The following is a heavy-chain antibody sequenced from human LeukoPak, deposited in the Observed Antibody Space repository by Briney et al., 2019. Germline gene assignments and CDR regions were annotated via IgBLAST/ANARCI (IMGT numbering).Heavy chain of an antibody. V-gene: IGHV3-72*01. CDR3: ARGFHYDFWSGSYYFDY. D-gene: IGHD3-3*01. CDR2: ITNKPKSYNT. Sequence: GSLRLSCAASGFTFSDHYMDWVRQAPGKGLEWVGRITNKPKSYNTEYAASVKGRFTISRDDSKNSLYLQMNSLKTEDTAVYYCARGFHYDFWSGSYYFDYWGQGTLVTVSS. CDR1: GFTFSDHY. J-gene: IGHJ4*02.